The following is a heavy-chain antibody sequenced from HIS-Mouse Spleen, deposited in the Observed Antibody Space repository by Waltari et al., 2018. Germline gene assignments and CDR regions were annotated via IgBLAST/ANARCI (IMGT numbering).Heavy chain of an antibody. CDR3: TTVDY. Sequence: EVQLVASGGGLVKPGGSLRLSCAASGCTFSNAWMSWVRQVQGKGLEWVGRSKSKTDGGTTDYAAPVKGRFTISRDDSKNTLYLQMNSLKTEDTAVYYCTTVDYWGQGTLVTVSS. CDR2: SKSKTDGGTT. J-gene: IGHJ4*02. CDR1: GCTFSNAW. V-gene: IGHV3-15*01.